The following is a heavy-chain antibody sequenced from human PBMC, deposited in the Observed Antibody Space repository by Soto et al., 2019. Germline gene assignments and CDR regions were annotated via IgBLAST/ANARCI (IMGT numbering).Heavy chain of an antibody. V-gene: IGHV3-30*18. CDR3: AKEGGDPFFDY. CDR2: ISYDGSNK. CDR1: GFTFSSYG. D-gene: IGHD3-16*01. J-gene: IGHJ4*02. Sequence: GGSLRLSCAASGFTFSSYGMHWVRQAPGKGLEWVAVISYDGSNKYYADSVKGRFTISRDNSKNTLYLQMNSLRAEDTAVYYCAKEGGDPFFDYWGQGTLVTVSS.